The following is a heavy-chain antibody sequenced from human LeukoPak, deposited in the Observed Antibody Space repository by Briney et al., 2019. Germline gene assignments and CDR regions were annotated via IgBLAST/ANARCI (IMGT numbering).Heavy chain of an antibody. Sequence: SETLSLTCTVSGGSISSYYWSWIRQPPGKGLEWIGYIYYSGSTNYNPSLKSRVTISVDTTKNQFSLKLSSVTAADTAVYYCARGCGSTSCYVDYYYGMDVWGQGTTVTVSS. CDR1: GGSISSYY. V-gene: IGHV4-59*01. CDR3: ARGCGSTSCYVDYYYGMDV. D-gene: IGHD2-2*01. CDR2: IYYSGST. J-gene: IGHJ6*02.